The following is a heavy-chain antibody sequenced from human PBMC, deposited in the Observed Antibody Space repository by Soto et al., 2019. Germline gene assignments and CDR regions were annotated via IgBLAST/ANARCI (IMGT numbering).Heavy chain of an antibody. D-gene: IGHD3-3*01. J-gene: IGHJ4*02. CDR1: GGSISSGGYY. V-gene: IGHV4-31*03. CDR2: IYYSGGT. Sequence: SETLSLTCTVSGGSISSGGYYWSWIRQHPGKGLEWIGYIYYSGGTYYNPSLKSRVTISVDTSKNQFSLKLSSVTAADTAVYYRARGGLRFLEWLMAPDYWGQGTLVTVSS. CDR3: ARGGLRFLEWLMAPDY.